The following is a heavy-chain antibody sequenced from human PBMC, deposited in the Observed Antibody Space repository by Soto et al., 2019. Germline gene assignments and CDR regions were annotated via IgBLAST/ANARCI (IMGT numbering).Heavy chain of an antibody. Sequence: QHPGCLRLSLESSGSSFCSYALNWVRTAPGKGLEWISVISGSGGATYFADSVKGRFVISRDNSKNTLYLQMNSLRAEDTAIYYCAKATLRVVHPLVFDYWGQG. V-gene: IGHV3-23*01. J-gene: IGHJ4*02. D-gene: IGHD3-3*01. CDR1: GSSFCSYA. CDR2: ISGSGGAT. CDR3: AKATLRVVHPLVFDY.